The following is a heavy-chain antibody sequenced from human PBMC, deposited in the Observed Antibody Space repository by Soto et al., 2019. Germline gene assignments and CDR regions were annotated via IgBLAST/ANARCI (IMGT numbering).Heavy chain of an antibody. J-gene: IGHJ4*02. V-gene: IGHV3-23*01. D-gene: IGHD3-3*01. CDR1: GFTFSSYG. Sequence: EEQLLESGGGLVQPGGSLRLSCASSGFTFSSYGMTWVRRPPGKGLEWVSAISGSGAATYFADSVQGRFTISRDNSNNTLYLQMNSLRAEDTAVYSCAKVLYGVVTYFDSWGQGTLVTVSS. CDR2: ISGSGAAT. CDR3: AKVLYGVVTYFDS.